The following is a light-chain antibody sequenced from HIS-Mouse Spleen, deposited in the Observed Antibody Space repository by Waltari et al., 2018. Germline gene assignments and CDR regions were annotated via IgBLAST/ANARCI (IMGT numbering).Light chain of an antibody. Sequence: QSVLTKPPSASGTPGQRVTISCSGSSSNIGSTTVNWYQQPPGTAPKLLIYSNNQRPSGVPDRFSGSKSGTSASLAISGLQSEDEADYYCAAWDDSLNGYVFGTGTKVTVL. CDR1: SSNIGSTT. J-gene: IGLJ1*01. CDR3: AAWDDSLNGYV. CDR2: SNN. V-gene: IGLV1-44*01.